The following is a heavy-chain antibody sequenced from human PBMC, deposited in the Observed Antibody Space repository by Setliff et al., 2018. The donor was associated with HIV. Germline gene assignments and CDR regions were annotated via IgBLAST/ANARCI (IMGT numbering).Heavy chain of an antibody. V-gene: IGHV4-4*08. J-gene: IGHJ6*03. CDR3: ARAISTPSYYYHMDV. Sequence: PSETLSLTCTLSGGSMSSYYWTWIRQPPGKGLEWIGYVYTSEISNYNSSLRSRVVISLDTSKNQFPLKLGSVTAADTAVYYCARAISTPSYYYHMDVWGTGTPVTVSS. D-gene: IGHD3-10*01. CDR1: GGSMSSYY. CDR2: VYTSEIS.